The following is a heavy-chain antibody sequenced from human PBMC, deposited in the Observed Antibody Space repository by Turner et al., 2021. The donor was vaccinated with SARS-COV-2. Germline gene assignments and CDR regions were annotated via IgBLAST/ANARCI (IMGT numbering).Heavy chain of an antibody. CDR1: AVSITSNSHY. Sequence: QLLVQESGPALVKPSETLSLPSTVSAVSITSNSHYWGWVRQPPGKGLEWIGITYYPGGSYYNPSLRGRVTISVDPSQNQFSLILRSVTAADTAVYYCVTSVRRSGYFQRWGQGSLVSVSS. CDR3: VTSVRRSGYFQR. J-gene: IGHJ1*01. V-gene: IGHV4-39*01. CDR2: TYYPGGS.